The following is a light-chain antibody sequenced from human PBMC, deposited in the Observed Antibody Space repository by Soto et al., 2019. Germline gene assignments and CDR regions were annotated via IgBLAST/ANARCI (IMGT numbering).Light chain of an antibody. CDR2: GAS. J-gene: IGKJ4*01. CDR3: QQYATSPRT. CDR1: QSVTSNH. Sequence: IVLTQSPGTVSLSPGERATLSCKASQSVTSNHLVWYQQMPGQAPRLLIGGASRRATGVPDRFTGSGSGTDFYLTIDRLEPEDAAMYYCQQYATSPRTFGGGTKVDI. V-gene: IGKV3-20*01.